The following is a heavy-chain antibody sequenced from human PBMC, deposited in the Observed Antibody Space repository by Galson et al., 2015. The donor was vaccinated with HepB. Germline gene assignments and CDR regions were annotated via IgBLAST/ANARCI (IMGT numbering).Heavy chain of an antibody. D-gene: IGHD5-24*01. Sequence: SLRLSCAASGFTFSSYSMNWVRQAPGKGLEWVSYISSSSSTIYYADSVKGRFTISRDNAKNSLYLQMNSLRAEDTAVYYCAKAGGWLQYDSWGQGTLVTVSS. CDR1: GFTFSSYS. CDR2: ISSSSSTI. V-gene: IGHV3-48*01. J-gene: IGHJ4*02. CDR3: AKAGGWLQYDS.